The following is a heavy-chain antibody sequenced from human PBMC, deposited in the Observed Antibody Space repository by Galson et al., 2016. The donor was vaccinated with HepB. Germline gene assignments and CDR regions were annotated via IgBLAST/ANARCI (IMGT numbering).Heavy chain of an antibody. J-gene: IGHJ4*02. Sequence: SLRLSCAASGFTFSSYSMNWVRQAPGKGLEWVSYISSSSSTIYYADSVKGRFTISRDNAKNSLYLQMNSLRGEDTAVYYCARERRVGAPDYWGQGTLVTVSS. D-gene: IGHD1-26*01. V-gene: IGHV3-48*01. CDR2: ISSSSSTI. CDR3: ARERRVGAPDY. CDR1: GFTFSSYS.